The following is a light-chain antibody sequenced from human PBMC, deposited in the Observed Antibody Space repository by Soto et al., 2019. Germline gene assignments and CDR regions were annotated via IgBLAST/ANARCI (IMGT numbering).Light chain of an antibody. J-gene: IGLJ2*01. CDR1: SGSIASNY. CDR2: ENN. Sequence: NFMLTQPHSLSESPGKTITISCSRSSGSIASNYVQWYQQRPGSAPTTVIFENNLRPSGVPDRFSGSIDSSSNSASLTIFGLKTEDEADYYCQSSDSGILVFCGGTKLTVL. V-gene: IGLV6-57*04. CDR3: QSSDSGILV.